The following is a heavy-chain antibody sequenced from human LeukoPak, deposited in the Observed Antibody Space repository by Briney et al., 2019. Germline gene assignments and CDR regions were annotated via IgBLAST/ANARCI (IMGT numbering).Heavy chain of an antibody. D-gene: IGHD6-6*01. CDR1: GYMFSNYW. V-gene: IGHV5-51*01. CDR2: IYPGDSDT. Sequence: GESLKISCKGSGYMFSNYWIGWVRQMPGKSLEWMGTIYPGDSDTTYSPSLQGQVTISADKSINTAYLQWNSLKASDTAMYFCARQTSSSSRVDFWGQGTLVTVSS. J-gene: IGHJ4*02. CDR3: ARQTSSSSRVDF.